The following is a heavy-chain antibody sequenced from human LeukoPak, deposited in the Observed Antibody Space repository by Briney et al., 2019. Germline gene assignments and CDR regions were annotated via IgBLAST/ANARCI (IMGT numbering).Heavy chain of an antibody. V-gene: IGHV3-30*04. CDR2: ISYDGSNK. Sequence: GGSLRVSCAATGFTFSSYAMHLVRQGAAQGLDLVAVISYDGSNKYYADSVKGRFTISRDNSKNTLYLQMNSLRAEDTAVYYCASGERERRFDYWGQGTLVTVSS. J-gene: IGHJ4*02. CDR1: GFTFSSYA. CDR3: ASGERERRFDY. D-gene: IGHD1-26*01.